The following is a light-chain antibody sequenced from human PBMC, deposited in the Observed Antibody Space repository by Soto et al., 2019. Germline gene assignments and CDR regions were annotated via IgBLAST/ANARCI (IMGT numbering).Light chain of an antibody. CDR3: LLSYSGTSWV. J-gene: IGLJ3*02. Sequence: QAVVTQEPSLTVSPGGTVTLTCGSSTGAVTSGHYPYWFQQKPGQAPRTLIYDTSDKHSWTPARFSGSLLGGMAALTLSGALPEDEAEYYCLLSYSGTSWVFGGGTKLTVL. CDR2: DTS. CDR1: TGAVTSGHY. V-gene: IGLV7-46*01.